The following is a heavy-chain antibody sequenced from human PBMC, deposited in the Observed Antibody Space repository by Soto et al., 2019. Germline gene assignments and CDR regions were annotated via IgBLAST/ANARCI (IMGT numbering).Heavy chain of an antibody. D-gene: IGHD2-2*01. J-gene: IGHJ6*02. CDR1: RVAFSKFI. CDR3: AKVRYSSPMGYYYGMDV. V-gene: IGHV1-69*01. Sequence: QAQLEQSGGEGKKPGSSVKDSCKGSRVAFSKFIVTWVRQAPGVGLEWVGGIIPVFGTANYAKQFQGRVTITADESTSTSYMEVKNLRSEDTAVYYCAKVRYSSPMGYYYGMDVLGQGTTVTVSS. CDR2: IIPVFGTA.